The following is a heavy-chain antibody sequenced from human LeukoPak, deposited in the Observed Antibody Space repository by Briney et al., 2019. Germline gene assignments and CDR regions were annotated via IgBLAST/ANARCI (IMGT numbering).Heavy chain of an antibody. CDR1: GFTFDDYA. D-gene: IGHD3-22*01. J-gene: IGHJ4*02. CDR2: ISWNSGSI. CDR3: AKGGYYYDSSGYEAFDY. Sequence: LRLSCAASGFTFDDYAMHWVRQAPGKGLEWVSGISWNSGSIGYADSVKGRFTISRDNSKNTLYLQMNSLRAEDTAVYYCAKGGYYYDSSGYEAFDYWGQGTLVTVSS. V-gene: IGHV3-9*01.